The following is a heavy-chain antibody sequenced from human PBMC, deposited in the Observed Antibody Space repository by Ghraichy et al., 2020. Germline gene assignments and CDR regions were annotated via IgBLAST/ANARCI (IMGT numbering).Heavy chain of an antibody. Sequence: GGSLRLSCAASGFTFSSYAMSWVRQAPGKGLEWVSGISGSGDITKYADSVKGRFTISRDNSKNTLFLQMNSLRAEDTAVYYCAKSPGYYIDSSAVILDYWGQGTLVTVSS. V-gene: IGHV3-23*01. J-gene: IGHJ4*02. D-gene: IGHD3-22*01. CDR3: AKSPGYYIDSSAVILDY. CDR1: GFTFSSYA. CDR2: ISGSGDIT.